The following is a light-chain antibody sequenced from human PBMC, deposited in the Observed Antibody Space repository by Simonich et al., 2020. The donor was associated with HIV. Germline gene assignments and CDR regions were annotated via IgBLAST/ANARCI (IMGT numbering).Light chain of an antibody. CDR2: GAS. V-gene: IGKV3-15*01. J-gene: IGKJ1*01. CDR1: QSISNN. Sequence: EIVMTQFPATLSGSPGERATLSCRASQSISNNLAWYQQKPGQAPRLLTNGASTRATGIPARFSGSGSGTEFTLTISSMQSEDFAVYYCQQYSNWPPTFGQGTKVEIK. CDR3: QQYSNWPPT.